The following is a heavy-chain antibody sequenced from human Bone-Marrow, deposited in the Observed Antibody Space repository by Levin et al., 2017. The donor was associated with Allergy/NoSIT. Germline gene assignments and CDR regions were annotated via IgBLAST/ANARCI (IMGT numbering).Heavy chain of an antibody. J-gene: IGHJ4*02. CDR1: GFTFTTFW. CDR2: IKQDGSEK. D-gene: IGHD3-10*01. CDR3: AMSSEGYFDS. V-gene: IGHV3-7*02. Sequence: GGSLRLSCTASGFTFTTFWMSWVRQAPGKGLEWVANIKQDGSEKYYADSVKGLFTVSRDNAKNSVCLQMSSRRAEDPAVYYCAMSSEGYFDSWGQGTLGTVSS.